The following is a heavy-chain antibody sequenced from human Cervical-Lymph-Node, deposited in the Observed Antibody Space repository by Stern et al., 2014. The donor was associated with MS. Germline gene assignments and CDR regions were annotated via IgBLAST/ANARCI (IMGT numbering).Heavy chain of an antibody. V-gene: IGHV3-30*04. CDR1: GFTFSSYA. CDR2: ISYDGGTK. J-gene: IGHJ4*02. D-gene: IGHD1-26*01. CDR3: ARGRAIVGLDY. Sequence: VQLVESGGGVVQPGRSLRLSCAASGFTFSSYAMYWVRQAPGKGLEWVTVISYDGGTKYYADSVKGRFPVSRDNSKSTFDLQMSSLRPEDTAVYYCARGRAIVGLDYWGQGTLVTVSS.